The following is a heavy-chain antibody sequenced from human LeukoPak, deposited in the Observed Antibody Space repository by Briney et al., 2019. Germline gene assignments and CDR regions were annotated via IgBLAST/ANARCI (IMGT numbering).Heavy chain of an antibody. J-gene: IGHJ3*02. D-gene: IGHD3-10*01. CDR3: ATLDGSGLTYDAFDI. V-gene: IGHV3-23*01. Sequence: GGSLRLSCAASGFTFSDYYMSWVRQAPGKGLEWVSAISGSGGSTYYADSVKGRFTISRDNSKNTLYLQMNSLRAEDTAVYYCATLDGSGLTYDAFDIWGQGTMVTVSS. CDR1: GFTFSDYY. CDR2: ISGSGGST.